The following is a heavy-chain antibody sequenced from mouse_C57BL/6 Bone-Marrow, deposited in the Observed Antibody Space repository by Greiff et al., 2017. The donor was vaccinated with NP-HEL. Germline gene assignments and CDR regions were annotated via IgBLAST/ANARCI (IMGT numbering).Heavy chain of an antibody. D-gene: IGHD1-1*01. J-gene: IGHJ1*03. Sequence: VQLQQSGPELVKPGASVKISCKASGYTFTDYYINWVKQRPGQGLEWIGWIYPGSGNTKYNEKFKGKATLTVDTSSSTAYMQLSSLTSEDSAVYFCASDDFYYGSSHWYFDVWGTGTTVTVSS. V-gene: IGHV1-84*01. CDR3: ASDDFYYGSSHWYFDV. CDR2: IYPGSGNT. CDR1: GYTFTDYY.